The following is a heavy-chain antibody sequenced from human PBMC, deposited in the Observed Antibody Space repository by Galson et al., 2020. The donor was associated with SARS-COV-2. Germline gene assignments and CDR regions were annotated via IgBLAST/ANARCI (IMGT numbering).Heavy chain of an antibody. CDR1: GGSINRGAYY. V-gene: IGHV4-31*03. Sequence: ASETLSLTCTVAGGSINRGAYYWTWIRQHPGKGLEWIGYIYYSGATRYNPSLKSRLSMSLDTSANQFSLSLTSVTAAEAAVYYCALAVEVYAAPLGHFNLWGRGNLVTVS. CDR2: IYYSGAT. CDR3: ALAVEVYAAPLGHFNL. J-gene: IGHJ2*01. D-gene: IGHD2-15*01.